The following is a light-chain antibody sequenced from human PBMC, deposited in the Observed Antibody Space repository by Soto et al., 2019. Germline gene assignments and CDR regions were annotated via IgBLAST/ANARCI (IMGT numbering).Light chain of an antibody. Sequence: DIQLTQSPSFLSPSIGESVTITCRASQVISTSLAWYQVKPGKAPKLLIYAASTWESGVPSRFSATVSGTEFTITISSLQPDDFATYYCQHYNSYSETFGQGTKVELK. CDR2: AAS. V-gene: IGKV1-9*01. CDR3: QHYNSYSET. J-gene: IGKJ1*01. CDR1: QVISTS.